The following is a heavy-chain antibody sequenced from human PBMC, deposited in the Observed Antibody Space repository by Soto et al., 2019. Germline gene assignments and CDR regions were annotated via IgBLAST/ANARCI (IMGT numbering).Heavy chain of an antibody. V-gene: IGHV1-69*04. D-gene: IGHD2-2*01. CDR1: GGTFSSYT. Sequence: SVKGSCKASGGTFSSYTISWVRQAPGQGLEWMGRIIPILGIANYAQKFQGRVTITADKSTSTAYMELSSLRSEDTAVYYCARDGDRGVPAATPGAFDIWGQGTMVTVSS. CDR3: ARDGDRGVPAATPGAFDI. CDR2: IIPILGIA. J-gene: IGHJ3*02.